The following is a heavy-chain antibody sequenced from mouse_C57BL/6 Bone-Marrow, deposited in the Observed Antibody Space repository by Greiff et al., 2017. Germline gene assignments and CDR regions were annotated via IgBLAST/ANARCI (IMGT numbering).Heavy chain of an antibody. CDR3: AGIYYYGSSYYYYAMDY. CDR2: IYPGSGST. J-gene: IGHJ4*01. CDR1: GYTFTSYW. V-gene: IGHV1-55*01. D-gene: IGHD1-1*01. Sequence: VQLQQPGAELVKPGDSVSMSCTASGYTFTSYWITWVKQRPGQGLEWIGDIYPGSGSTNYNEKFTRQATLTVDSSSSTAYMQLSSLTSEDSAVYYCAGIYYYGSSYYYYAMDYWGQGTSVTVSS.